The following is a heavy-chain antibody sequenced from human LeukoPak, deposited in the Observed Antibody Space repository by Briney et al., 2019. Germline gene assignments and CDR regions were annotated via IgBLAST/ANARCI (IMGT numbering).Heavy chain of an antibody. CDR2: TIPIFGTA. V-gene: IGHV1-69*01. Sequence: GASVKVSCKASGGTFSSYAISWVRQAPGQGLEWMGGTIPIFGTANYAQKFQGRVTITADESTSTAYMELSSLRSEDTAVYYCARAGATVTSGFDYWGQGTLVTVSS. CDR3: ARAGATVTSGFDY. CDR1: GGTFSSYA. D-gene: IGHD4-17*01. J-gene: IGHJ4*02.